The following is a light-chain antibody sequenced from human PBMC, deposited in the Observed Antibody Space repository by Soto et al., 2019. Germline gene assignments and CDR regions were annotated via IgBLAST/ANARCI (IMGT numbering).Light chain of an antibody. CDR2: AAS. J-gene: IGKJ1*01. CDR3: QQSYSTPWT. Sequence: DIQMTQSPSSLSASVGDRVTITCRASQSTYTYLNWYQQKPGKAPKLLIYAASILQSGVPSRFSGSGSGTDFTLTISSLQPEDFATYHCQQSYSTPWTFGQGTKVEI. V-gene: IGKV1-39*01. CDR1: QSTYTY.